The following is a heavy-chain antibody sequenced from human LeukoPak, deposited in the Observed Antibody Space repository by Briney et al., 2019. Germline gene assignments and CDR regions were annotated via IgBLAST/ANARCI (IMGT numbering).Heavy chain of an antibody. Sequence: PGGSLRLSCAASGFTFSSYAMSWVRQAPGKGLEWVSSISSSSSYIYYADSVKGRFTISRDNAKNSLYLQMNSLRAEDTAVYYCARVLAGYSSGWYATDDAFDIWGQGTMVTVSS. CDR1: GFTFSSYA. D-gene: IGHD6-19*01. V-gene: IGHV3-21*01. CDR3: ARVLAGYSSGWYATDDAFDI. CDR2: ISSSSSYI. J-gene: IGHJ3*02.